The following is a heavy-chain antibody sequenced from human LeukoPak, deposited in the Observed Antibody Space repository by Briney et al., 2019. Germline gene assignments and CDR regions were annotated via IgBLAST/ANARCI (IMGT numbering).Heavy chain of an antibody. D-gene: IGHD3-10*01. Sequence: GRSLRLSCAASGFTFSSYGMHWVRQAPGKGLEWVAVISYDGSNKYYADSVKGRFTISRDNSKNTLYLLMNSLRAEDTAVYYCAREDSYYYGSGSYPFDYWGQGTLVTVSS. J-gene: IGHJ4*02. CDR1: GFTFSSYG. V-gene: IGHV3-30*03. CDR2: ISYDGSNK. CDR3: AREDSYYYGSGSYPFDY.